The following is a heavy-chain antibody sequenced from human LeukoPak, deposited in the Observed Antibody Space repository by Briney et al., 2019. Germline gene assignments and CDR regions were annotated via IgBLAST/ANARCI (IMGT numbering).Heavy chain of an antibody. D-gene: IGHD5-18*01. CDR2: IQTDGSDK. V-gene: IGHV3-30*02. J-gene: IGHJ4*02. Sequence: PGGSLRLSCAASGIDFRASGMHWVRQAPGMGLEWVTFIQTDGSDKYYAASVAGRFTISRDNAKNSLYLQMNSLRAEDTAVYYCARITVDTAMVNPDYWGQGTLVTVSS. CDR3: ARITVDTAMVNPDY. CDR1: GIDFRASG.